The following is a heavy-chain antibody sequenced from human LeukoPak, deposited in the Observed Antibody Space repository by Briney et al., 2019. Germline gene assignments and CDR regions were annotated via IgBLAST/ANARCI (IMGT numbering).Heavy chain of an antibody. CDR3: AHSCGGGNSAYFDH. V-gene: IGHV2-5*02. J-gene: IGHJ4*02. Sequence: SGPTLVKPTQTLTLTCTFSGFSLSTSAVGVGWIRQPPGEALEWLAVIYWDDDKRYSPSLKSRLTIIKDPSENQVVLTMTNMYPVDTATYYCAHSCGGGNSAYFDHWGQGTLVTVSS. CDR1: GFSLSTSAVG. CDR2: IYWDDDK. D-gene: IGHD4-23*01.